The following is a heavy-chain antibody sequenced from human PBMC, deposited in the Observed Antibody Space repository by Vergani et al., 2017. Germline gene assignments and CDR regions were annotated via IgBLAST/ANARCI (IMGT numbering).Heavy chain of an antibody. D-gene: IGHD3-22*01. Sequence: EVQLLESGGGLVQPGGSLRLSCAASGFTFSTYAMTWVRQAPGKGLEWVSTISSDGGSTYYADSVKGRFTISRDNSKNTLSLQMNSLTAEDTAIYYCAGTQGTSAYYYGGFDYWGERILVTVSS. CDR2: ISSDGGST. J-gene: IGHJ4*01. CDR3: AGTQGTSAYYYGGFDY. CDR1: GFTFSTYA. V-gene: IGHV3-23*01.